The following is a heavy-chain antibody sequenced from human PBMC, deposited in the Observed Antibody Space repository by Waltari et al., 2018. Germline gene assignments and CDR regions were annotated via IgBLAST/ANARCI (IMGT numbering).Heavy chain of an antibody. J-gene: IGHJ4*02. CDR3: VKGGWGFGAFYEQH. V-gene: IGHV3-9*01. CDR1: GFRFVVYA. CDR2: IGWNSGAI. Sequence: EVQLVTSGGGLVQPGRSLRLALVGRGFRFVVYALYWVRQRPGKGLEWLSGIGWNSGAIGYADSVRGRFSTYRDNARKSLYLQMGRLRPEDTALYYCVKGGWGFGAFYEQHWGQGIQVTVSS. D-gene: IGHD3-10*01.